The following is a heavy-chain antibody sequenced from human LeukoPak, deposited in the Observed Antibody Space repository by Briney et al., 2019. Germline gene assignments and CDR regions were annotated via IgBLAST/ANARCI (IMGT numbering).Heavy chain of an antibody. CDR1: GYSISSGYY. D-gene: IGHD6-19*01. Sequence: SETLSLTCAVSGYSISSGYYWGWIRQPPGKGLEWIGSIYHSGSTYYNPSLKSRVTISVDTSKNQFSLRLSSVTAADTAVYYCAREGAVGKRGDYFDYWGQGTLVTVSS. CDR3: AREGAVGKRGDYFDY. J-gene: IGHJ4*02. CDR2: IYHSGST. V-gene: IGHV4-38-2*02.